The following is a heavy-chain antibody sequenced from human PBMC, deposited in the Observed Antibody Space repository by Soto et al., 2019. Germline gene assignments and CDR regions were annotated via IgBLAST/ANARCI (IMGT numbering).Heavy chain of an antibody. D-gene: IGHD6-19*01. V-gene: IGHV3-9*01. Sequence: EVQLVESGGGLVQPGRSLRLSCAASGFTFDDYAMHWVRQAPGKGLEWVSGISWNSGSICYADSVKGRFTISRDNAKNSLYGQMSRLRAEGSTVYYGAKGIRGWYGTEDNWGQGILVTVS. CDR1: GFTFDDYA. CDR3: AKGIRGWYGTEDN. J-gene: IGHJ4*02. CDR2: ISWNSGSI.